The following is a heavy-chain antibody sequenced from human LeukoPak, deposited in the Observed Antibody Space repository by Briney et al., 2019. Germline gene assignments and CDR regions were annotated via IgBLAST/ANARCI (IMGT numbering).Heavy chain of an antibody. CDR1: GGSISSSDYY. J-gene: IGHJ4*02. Sequence: SETLSLTRTVSGGSISSSDYYWGWIRQPPGKGLEWIGSMYYSGSTYYNPSLKSRVTISVDTSKNQFSLKLRSVTAADTAVYYCARRYSYGYHYFDYWGQGTLVTVS. CDR3: ARRYSYGYHYFDY. CDR2: MYYSGST. V-gene: IGHV4-39*01. D-gene: IGHD5-18*01.